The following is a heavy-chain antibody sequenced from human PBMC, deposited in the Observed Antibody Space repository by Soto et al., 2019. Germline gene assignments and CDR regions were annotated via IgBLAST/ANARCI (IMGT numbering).Heavy chain of an antibody. Sequence: ASVKVSCKASGYIFNTYGIAWVRQAPGQGPEWMGWISTNNGHTKYAQKLQDRVTLTTDTSTSTAYMELRSLRSDDSAVYYCIKDECSGHTCYLGLWGQGTLVTVSS. CDR2: ISTNNGHT. D-gene: IGHD2-21*01. J-gene: IGHJ4*02. CDR1: GYIFNTYG. V-gene: IGHV1-18*01. CDR3: IKDECSGHTCYLGL.